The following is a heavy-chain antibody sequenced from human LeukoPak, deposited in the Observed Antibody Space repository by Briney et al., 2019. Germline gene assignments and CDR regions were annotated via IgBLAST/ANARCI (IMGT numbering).Heavy chain of an antibody. J-gene: IGHJ5*02. CDR1: GGSISSYY. V-gene: IGHV4-4*07. D-gene: IGHD2-2*02. CDR2: IYTSGST. Sequence: SETLSLTCTVSGGSISSYYWSWIRQPAGKGLEWIGRIYTSGSTNYNPSLKSRVTMSVDTSKNQFSLKLSSVTAADTAVYYCARDPLVVVPAAIGKSNWFGPWGQGTLVTVSS. CDR3: ARDPLVVVPAAIGKSNWFGP.